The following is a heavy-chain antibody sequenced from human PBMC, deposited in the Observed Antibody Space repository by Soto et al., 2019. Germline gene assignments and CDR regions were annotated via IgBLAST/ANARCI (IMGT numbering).Heavy chain of an antibody. J-gene: IGHJ5*02. V-gene: IGHV1-69*12. D-gene: IGHD1-1*01. Sequence: QVQLVQSGAEVKKPGSSVKVSCKASGGTFSSYAISWVRQAPGQGLEWMGGIIPIFGTANYAQKFQGRVTINADESTSTADMELSRLRSEDTAVYYCARERGVGVPGLNWFAPWGQGTLVTVSS. CDR3: ARERGVGVPGLNWFAP. CDR2: IIPIFGTA. CDR1: GGTFSSYA.